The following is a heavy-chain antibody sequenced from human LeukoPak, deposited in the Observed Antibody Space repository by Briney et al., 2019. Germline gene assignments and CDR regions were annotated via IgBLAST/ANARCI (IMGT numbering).Heavy chain of an antibody. D-gene: IGHD1-26*01. J-gene: IGHJ1*01. CDR3: AKAQVGATLRRAEYFQQ. CDR1: GFTFSSYD. V-gene: IGHV3-30*18. CDR2: ISYDGSNK. Sequence: PGGSLTLSCAASGFTFSSYDMHWVRQAPGKGLEWVADISYDGSNKYYADPEKRRFTISRHNSKNTAYPQMTITTAEHTGVYYCAKAQVGATLRRAEYFQQWGQGSLVTVSS.